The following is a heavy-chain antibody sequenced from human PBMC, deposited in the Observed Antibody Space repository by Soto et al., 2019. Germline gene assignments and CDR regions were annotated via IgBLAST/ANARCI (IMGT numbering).Heavy chain of an antibody. CDR2: IYTSGST. CDR1: GGSISSYY. J-gene: IGHJ5*02. V-gene: IGHV4-4*07. D-gene: IGHD6-13*01. CDR3: ARDPSSSWEGDNWFDP. Sequence: QVQLQESGPGLVKPSETLSLTCTVSGGSISSYYWSWIRQPAGKGLERIGRIYTSGSTNYNPSLKSRVTMSVDTSKNQFSLKLSSVTAADTAVYYCARDPSSSWEGDNWFDPWGQGTLVTVSS.